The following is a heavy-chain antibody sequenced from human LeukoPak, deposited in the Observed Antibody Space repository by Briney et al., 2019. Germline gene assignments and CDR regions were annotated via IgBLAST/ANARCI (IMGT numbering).Heavy chain of an antibody. Sequence: GGSLRLSCAASGFTVSSNYMSWVRQAPGKGLEWVSVIYSDGSTYYADSVKGRFTISRDNSKNTLYLQMNSLRAEDTAVYYCAKADPYDFWSGPRYWGQGTLVTVSS. CDR3: AKADPYDFWSGPRY. D-gene: IGHD3-3*01. CDR1: GFTVSSNY. V-gene: IGHV3-53*01. J-gene: IGHJ4*02. CDR2: IYSDGST.